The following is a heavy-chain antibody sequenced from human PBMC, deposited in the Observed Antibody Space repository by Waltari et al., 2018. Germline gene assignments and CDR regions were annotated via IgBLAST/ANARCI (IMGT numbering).Heavy chain of an antibody. D-gene: IGHD2-15*01. V-gene: IGHV4-34*01. CDR3: ARDHCSGGSCSYFQH. CDR1: GGSCSAYY. CDR2: VNHRGSA. J-gene: IGHJ1*01. Sequence: QLQLQQWGEGLLKPSETLSLTCAVYGGSCSAYYCSWIRQPPGNGLGWIGGVNHRGSAKYNPSLKCRVTISVDTSKNQFSLKLSSVTAADTAVYYCARDHCSGGSCSYFQHWGQGTLVTVSS.